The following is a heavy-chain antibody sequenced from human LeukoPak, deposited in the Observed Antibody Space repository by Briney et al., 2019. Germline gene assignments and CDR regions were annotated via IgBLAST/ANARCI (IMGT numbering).Heavy chain of an antibody. Sequence: PGGSLRLSCAASGFTFSNSGMHWVRQAPGKGLEWVTFIGHDGNNEQYAESVKGRFAISRDQSRTTVYLQMNNLKTEDTAFYYCAKDRFYDFDYWGQGTLVTVSS. D-gene: IGHD3-16*01. CDR2: IGHDGNNE. CDR3: AKDRFYDFDY. CDR1: GFTFSNSG. J-gene: IGHJ4*02. V-gene: IGHV3-30*02.